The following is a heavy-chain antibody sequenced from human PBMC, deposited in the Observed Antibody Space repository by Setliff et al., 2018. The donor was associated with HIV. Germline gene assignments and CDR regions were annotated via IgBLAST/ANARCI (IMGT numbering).Heavy chain of an antibody. CDR2: IYTSGST. CDR1: SYSISSGYY. Sequence: PSETLSLTCAVSSYSISSGYYWGWIRQPPGKGLEWIGNIYTSGSTNYNPSLKSRVTISVDTSKNQFSLKLSSVTAADTAVYYCARHSPSDYWGQGTLVTVSS. J-gene: IGHJ4*02. CDR3: ARHSPSDY. V-gene: IGHV4-38-2*01.